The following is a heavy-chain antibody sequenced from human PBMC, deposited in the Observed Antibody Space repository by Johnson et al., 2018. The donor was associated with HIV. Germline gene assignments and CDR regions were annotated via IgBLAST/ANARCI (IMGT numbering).Heavy chain of an antibody. J-gene: IGHJ3*02. CDR1: GFTFSSYA. CDR2: ISYDGSNK. V-gene: IGHV3-30*04. Sequence: QVQLVESGGGLVQPGGSLRLSCAASGFTFSSYAMSWVRQAPGKGLEWVAVISYDGSNKYYADSVKGRFIISRDTSKNTLYLQMNSLRAEDTAVYYCARDGPYYDSSGYYYGTVFYAFDIWGQGTMVTVSS. D-gene: IGHD3-22*01. CDR3: ARDGPYYDSSGYYYGTVFYAFDI.